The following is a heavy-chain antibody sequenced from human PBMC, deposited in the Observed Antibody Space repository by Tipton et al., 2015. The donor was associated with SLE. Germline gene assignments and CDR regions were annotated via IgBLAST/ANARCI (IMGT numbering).Heavy chain of an antibody. D-gene: IGHD2-21*01. V-gene: IGHV4-61*08. J-gene: IGHJ4*02. CDR1: GGSISSGGYY. Sequence: TLSLTCTVSGGSISSGGYYWSWIRQHPGKGLEWIGYIYYSGSTNYNPSLKSRVTISVDTSKNQFSLKLSSVTAADTAVYYCARGGERYYFDYWGQGTLVTVSS. CDR2: IYYSGST. CDR3: ARGGERYYFDY.